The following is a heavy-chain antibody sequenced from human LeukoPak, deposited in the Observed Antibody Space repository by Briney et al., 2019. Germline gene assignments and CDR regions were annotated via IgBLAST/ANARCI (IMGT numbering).Heavy chain of an antibody. D-gene: IGHD3-10*01. CDR1: VGSFSGYY. Sequence: SETLSLTCAVYVGSFSGYYCSWIRQPPGKGLEWIGEINHSGSTNYNPSLKSRVTISVDTSKNQFSLKLSSVTAADTAVYYCARELPPFGRYYGSGRTRGNWFDPWGQGTLVTVSS. CDR2: INHSGST. J-gene: IGHJ5*02. CDR3: ARELPPFGRYYGSGRTRGNWFDP. V-gene: IGHV4-34*01.